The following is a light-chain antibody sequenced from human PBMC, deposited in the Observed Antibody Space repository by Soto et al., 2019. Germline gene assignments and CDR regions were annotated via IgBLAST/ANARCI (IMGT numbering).Light chain of an antibody. Sequence: SYVLTQPPSVSVTPGNTARITSGGNNIGSQSVHWYQQKPGQAPVLLVFYDRVRPSGIPDRFSGSNSGNTATLTISRVEAGDEADYYCQVWDSNSDHPGVFGGGTMLTVL. V-gene: IGLV3-21*04. CDR3: QVWDSNSDHPGV. J-gene: IGLJ2*01. CDR2: YDR. CDR1: NIGSQS.